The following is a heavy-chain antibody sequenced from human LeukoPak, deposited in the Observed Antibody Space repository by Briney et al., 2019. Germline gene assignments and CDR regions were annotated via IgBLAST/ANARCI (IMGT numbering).Heavy chain of an antibody. Sequence: SVKVSCKASGGTFSSYAISWVRQAPGQGLEWMGGIIPIFGTANYAQKFQGRVTITTDESTSTAYMELSSLRSEDTAVYYCARLRGGIAARPGDAFDIWGQGTMVTVSS. CDR2: IIPIFGTA. CDR3: ARLRGGIAARPGDAFDI. D-gene: IGHD6-6*01. J-gene: IGHJ3*02. CDR1: GGTFSSYA. V-gene: IGHV1-69*05.